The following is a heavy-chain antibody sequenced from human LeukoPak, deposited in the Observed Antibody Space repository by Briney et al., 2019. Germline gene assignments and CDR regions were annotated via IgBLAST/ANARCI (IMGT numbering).Heavy chain of an antibody. CDR2: IYYSGST. Sequence: SETLSLTCTVSGGSISSFYWSWIRQPPGKGLEWIGYIYYSGSTTYNPSLKSRVTISVDRSKNQCSLKLSSVTAADTAVYYCARVVQFWKSYYFDYWGQGTLVTVSS. CDR3: ARVVQFWKSYYFDY. D-gene: IGHD3-3*01. V-gene: IGHV4-59*01. CDR1: GGSISSFY. J-gene: IGHJ4*02.